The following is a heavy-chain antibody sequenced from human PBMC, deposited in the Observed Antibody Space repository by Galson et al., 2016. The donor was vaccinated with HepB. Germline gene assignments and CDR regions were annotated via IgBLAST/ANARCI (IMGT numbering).Heavy chain of an antibody. Sequence: LSLTCVVSGGSISTSSYYWAWIRQPPGKGLEWIGSIYYSGRTDYNPSLQSRITISVDTSKNQFSLKLRSVTAADTAVYYCARHPRGSRGWADWFDPWGQGTLVTVSS. V-gene: IGHV4-39*01. CDR1: GGSISTSSYY. CDR2: IYYSGRT. D-gene: IGHD6-19*01. CDR3: ARHPRGSRGWADWFDP. J-gene: IGHJ5*02.